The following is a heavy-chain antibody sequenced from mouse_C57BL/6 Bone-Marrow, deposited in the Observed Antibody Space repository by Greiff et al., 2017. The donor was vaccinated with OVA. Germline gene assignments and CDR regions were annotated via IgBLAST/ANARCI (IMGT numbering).Heavy chain of an antibody. D-gene: IGHD1-3*01. CDR1: GYTFTNYW. Sequence: VQRVESGAELVRPGTSVKMSCKASGYTFTNYWIGWAKQRPGHGLEWIGDIYPGGGYTNYNEKFKGKATLTADKSSSTAYMQFSSLTSEDSAIYYCAREELGFAYWGQGTLVTVSA. CDR3: AREELGFAY. J-gene: IGHJ3*01. V-gene: IGHV1-63*01. CDR2: IYPGGGYT.